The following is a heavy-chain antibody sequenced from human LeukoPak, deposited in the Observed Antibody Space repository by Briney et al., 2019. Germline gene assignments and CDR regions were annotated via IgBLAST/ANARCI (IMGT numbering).Heavy chain of an antibody. CDR1: GFTFDDYG. CDR3: AREDYYYGSGSPLGAFDI. V-gene: IGHV3-20*04. CDR2: IYWNGGST. J-gene: IGHJ3*02. Sequence: PGGSLRLSCAASGFTFDDYGMSWVRQAPGKGLEWVSGIYWNGGSTGYADSVKGRFTISRDNAKNSLYLQMNSLRAEDTALYYCAREDYYYGSGSPLGAFDIWGQGTMVTVSS. D-gene: IGHD3-10*01.